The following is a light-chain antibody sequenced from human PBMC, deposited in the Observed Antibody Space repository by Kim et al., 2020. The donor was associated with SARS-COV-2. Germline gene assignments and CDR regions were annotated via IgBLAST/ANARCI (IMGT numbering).Light chain of an antibody. CDR2: DVN. J-gene: IGLJ1*01. V-gene: IGLV2-14*03. Sequence: QSALTQPASVSGSPGQSITISCTGTSSDVGGYDYVSWYQQHPGKAPKLMIYDVNNRPSGVSNRFSGSKSGNTASLTISGLQAEDEADYYCSSYTSSSTPHVFGTGTKVTVL. CDR1: SSDVGGYDY. CDR3: SSYTSSSTPHV.